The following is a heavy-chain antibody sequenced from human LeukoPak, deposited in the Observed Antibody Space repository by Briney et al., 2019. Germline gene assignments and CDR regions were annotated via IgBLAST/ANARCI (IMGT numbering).Heavy chain of an antibody. CDR3: ARLVVPAAMIDY. CDR2: INHSGST. D-gene: IGHD2-2*01. CDR1: GGSISSSSYY. J-gene: IGHJ4*02. Sequence: SETLSLTCTVSGGSISSSSYYWSWIRQPPGKGLEWIGEINHSGSTNYNPSLKSRVTISVDTSKNQFSLKLSSVTAADTAVYYCARLVVPAAMIDYWGQGTLVTVSS. V-gene: IGHV4-39*07.